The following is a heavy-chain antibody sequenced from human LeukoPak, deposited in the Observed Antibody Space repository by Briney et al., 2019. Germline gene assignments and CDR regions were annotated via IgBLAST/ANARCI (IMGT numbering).Heavy chain of an antibody. Sequence: ASVKVSCKASGYTFTGYYMHWVRQAPGQGLEWMGWINPNSGGTNYAQKFQGRVTMTRDTSISTAYMELGRLRSDDTAVYYCARGPGGFGEEWDYWGQGTLVTVSS. D-gene: IGHD3-10*01. CDR1: GYTFTGYY. J-gene: IGHJ4*02. CDR2: INPNSGGT. V-gene: IGHV1-2*02. CDR3: ARGPGGFGEEWDY.